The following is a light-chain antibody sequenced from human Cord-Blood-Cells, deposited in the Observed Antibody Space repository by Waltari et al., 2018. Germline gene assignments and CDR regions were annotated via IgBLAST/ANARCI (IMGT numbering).Light chain of an antibody. CDR2: EVS. CDR3: SSYAGSNNLYV. V-gene: IGLV2-8*01. J-gene: IGLJ1*01. Sequence: QSALTQPPSASGSPGQSVTIHCTGTCSSVGGYTYVSWYQQHPAKAPKLSIYEVSKRPSGVPDRFSGSKSGNTASLTVSGLQAEDEADYYCSSYAGSNNLYVFGTGTKVTVL. CDR1: CSSVGGYTY.